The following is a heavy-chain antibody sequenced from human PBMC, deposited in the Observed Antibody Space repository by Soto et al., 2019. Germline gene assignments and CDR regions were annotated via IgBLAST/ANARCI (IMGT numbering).Heavy chain of an antibody. Sequence: SETRSLTSTFSGCSISSSYWRWIRQPPGKGLEWIGYIYYSGSTNYNPSLKSRVTISVDTSKNQFSLKLSSVTAADTAVYYCARAVVADTLRWFDPWGQGTLVTVSS. V-gene: IGHV4-59*01. CDR2: IYYSGST. D-gene: IGHD2-15*01. CDR1: GCSISSSY. CDR3: ARAVVADTLRWFDP. J-gene: IGHJ5*02.